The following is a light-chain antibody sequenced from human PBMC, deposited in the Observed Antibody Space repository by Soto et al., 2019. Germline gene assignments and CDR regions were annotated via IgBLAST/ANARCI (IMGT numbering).Light chain of an antibody. CDR3: QSYDTSLSAVV. CDR2: GNS. Sequence: QSVLTQPPSVSGAPGQRVTISCTGSSSNIGAGHDVHWYQHLPGTVPKLLIYGNSIRPSGVPDRFSGSKSGTSASLAITGLQAEDEADHYCQSYDTSLSAVVFGGGTKLTVL. V-gene: IGLV1-40*01. J-gene: IGLJ2*01. CDR1: SSNIGAGHD.